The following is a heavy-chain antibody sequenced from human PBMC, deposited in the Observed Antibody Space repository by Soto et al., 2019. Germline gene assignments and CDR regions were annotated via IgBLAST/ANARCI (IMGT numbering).Heavy chain of an antibody. CDR3: AKDLNVPYYFDY. Sequence: PGGSLRLSCAASGFAFSSYAMSWVRQAPGKGLEWVSAISGSGGSTYYADSVKGRFTISRDNSKNTLYLQMNSLRAEDTAVYYCAKDLNVPYYFDYWGQGTLVTVSS. J-gene: IGHJ4*02. CDR1: GFAFSSYA. V-gene: IGHV3-23*01. CDR2: ISGSGGST.